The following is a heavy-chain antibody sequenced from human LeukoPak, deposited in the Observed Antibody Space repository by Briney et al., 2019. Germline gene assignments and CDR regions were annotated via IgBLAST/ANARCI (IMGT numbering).Heavy chain of an antibody. CDR3: ARRLHFLSRHADY. CDR2: IYHSGST. CDR1: DYSISSGYY. D-gene: IGHD3-3*02. J-gene: IGHJ4*02. Sequence: PSETLSLTCTVSDYSISSGYYWGWIRQPPGRGLEWIGSIYHSGSTYYNPSLKSRVTISVDTTKNQFSLKLSSVTAADTAVYYCARRLHFLSRHADYWGQGTLVTVSS. V-gene: IGHV4-38-2*02.